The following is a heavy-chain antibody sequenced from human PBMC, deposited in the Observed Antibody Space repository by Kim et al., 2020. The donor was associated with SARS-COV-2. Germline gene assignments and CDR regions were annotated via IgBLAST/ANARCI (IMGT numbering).Heavy chain of an antibody. Sequence: GGSLRLSCAASGFGFDTHSMNWVRQAPGKGLEWVSSIGGTSNYIYYADSVKGRFTISRDNAKNSLFLQMNSLRAEDTAVYYCARGGYCSSTSCYFYYYPLDVWGPGTTVTVSS. V-gene: IGHV3-21*01. D-gene: IGHD2-2*01. J-gene: IGHJ6*02. CDR3: ARGGYCSSTSCYFYYYPLDV. CDR2: IGGTSNYI. CDR1: GFGFDTHS.